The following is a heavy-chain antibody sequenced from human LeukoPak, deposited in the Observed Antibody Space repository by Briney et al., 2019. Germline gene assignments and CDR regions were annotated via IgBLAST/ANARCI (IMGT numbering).Heavy chain of an antibody. D-gene: IGHD4-17*01. CDR2: ISWNSGSI. J-gene: IGHJ4*02. CDR3: AKGDYGDYGGNFDY. Sequence: GGSLRLSCAASGFTFDDYAMHWVRQAPGKGLEWVSGISWNSGSIGYADSVKGRFTISRDNAKNSLYPQMNSLRAEDTALYYCAKGDYGDYGGNFDYWGQGTLVTVSS. CDR1: GFTFDDYA. V-gene: IGHV3-9*01.